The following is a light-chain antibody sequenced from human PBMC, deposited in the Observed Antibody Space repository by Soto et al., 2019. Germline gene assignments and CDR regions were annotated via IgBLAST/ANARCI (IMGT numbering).Light chain of an antibody. V-gene: IGLV4-60*02. CDR1: SGHSSYI. Sequence: QLVLTQSSSASASLGSSVKLTCTLSSGHSSYIIAWHQQQPGKAPRYLMKLEGSGSYHKGSGVPDRFSGSSSGADRYLSISNLRFESEADYYCETWDSNPRVFGGGSKLTVL. J-gene: IGLJ3*02. CDR3: ETWDSNPRV. CDR2: LEGSGSY.